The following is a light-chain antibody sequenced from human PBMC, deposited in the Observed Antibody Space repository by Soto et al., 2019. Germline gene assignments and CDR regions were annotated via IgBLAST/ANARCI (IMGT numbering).Light chain of an antibody. V-gene: IGKV3-11*01. CDR1: QSVNTY. Sequence: EIVLTQSPATLSLSPGERVSLSCRASQSVNTYFAWYQQKPGQAPRLLIYDASSRATGSPARFSGSGSGTDFTLTISSLEPEDFAIYYCQQRSSWPLTFGHGTRVEI. J-gene: IGKJ1*01. CDR2: DAS. CDR3: QQRSSWPLT.